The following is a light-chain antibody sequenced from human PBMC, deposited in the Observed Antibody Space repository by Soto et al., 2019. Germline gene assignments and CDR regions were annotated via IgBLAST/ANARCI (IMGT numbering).Light chain of an antibody. Sequence: DIQMTQSPSTLSASVGDRVTITCRASHSISIWLAWGQQKPGKAPKLLIYKASSLESGVPSSFSGSGSGTEFTLTINSLQPDDFATYYCQQYNSYPLTFGGGTRVEIK. CDR1: HSISIW. CDR2: KAS. J-gene: IGKJ4*01. V-gene: IGKV1-5*03. CDR3: QQYNSYPLT.